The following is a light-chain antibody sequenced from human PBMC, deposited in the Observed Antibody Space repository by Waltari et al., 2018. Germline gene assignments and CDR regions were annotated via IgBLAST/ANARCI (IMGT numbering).Light chain of an antibody. Sequence: NFMLTQPHSVSESPGKTVTISCTRSSGSIASNYVQWYQQRPGSAPTTVIYEDKERPSGVPDRFSGSIDSSSNSASLTISGLKTEDEADYYRQSYDSSNLRVFGGGTKLTVL. CDR1: SGSIASNY. CDR3: QSYDSSNLRV. V-gene: IGLV6-57*03. CDR2: EDK. J-gene: IGLJ2*01.